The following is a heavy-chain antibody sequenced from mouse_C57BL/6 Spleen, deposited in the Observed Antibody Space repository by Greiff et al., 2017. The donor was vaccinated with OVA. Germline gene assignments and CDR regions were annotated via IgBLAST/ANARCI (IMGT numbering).Heavy chain of an antibody. D-gene: IGHD2-2*01. CDR2: IDPNSGGT. CDR1: GYTFTSYW. J-gene: IGHJ4*01. V-gene: IGHV1-72*01. Sequence: QVHVKQPGAELVKPVASVKLSCKASGYTFTSYWMHWVKQRPGRGLEWIGRIDPNSGGTKYNEKFKSKATLTVDKPSSTAYMQLSSLTSEDSAVYYCARTTMVDYYAMDYWGQGTSVTVSS. CDR3: ARTTMVDYYAMDY.